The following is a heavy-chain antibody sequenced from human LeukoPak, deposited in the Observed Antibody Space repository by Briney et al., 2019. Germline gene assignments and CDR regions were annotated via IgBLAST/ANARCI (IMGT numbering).Heavy chain of an antibody. CDR3: AADQGGGWYDY. D-gene: IGHD6-19*01. CDR2: IVVGSDNT. Sequence: VASVKVSCKASGFTFTSSAVQWVRQARGQRLEWIGWIVVGSDNTNYAQKLQERVTITRDMSTSTAYMELSSLRSEDTAVYYCAADQGGGWYDYWGQGTLVTVSS. V-gene: IGHV1-58*01. J-gene: IGHJ4*02. CDR1: GFTFTSSA.